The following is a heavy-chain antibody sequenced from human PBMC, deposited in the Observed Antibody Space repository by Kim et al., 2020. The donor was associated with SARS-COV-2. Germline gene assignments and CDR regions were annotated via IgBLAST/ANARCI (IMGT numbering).Heavy chain of an antibody. CDR3: AKDRLVYSGYDPDFDY. V-gene: IGHV3-33*06. J-gene: IGHJ4*02. D-gene: IGHD5-12*01. Sequence: SVKGRFTISRNNSKHTLYLQMNSLRAEDTAVYYCAKDRLVYSGYDPDFDYWGQGTLVTVSS.